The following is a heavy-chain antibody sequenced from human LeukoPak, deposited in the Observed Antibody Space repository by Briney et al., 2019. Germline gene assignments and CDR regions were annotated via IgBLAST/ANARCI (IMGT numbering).Heavy chain of an antibody. D-gene: IGHD3-16*02. CDR3: ASAYDYVWGSYPKTVGH. CDR2: ISYDGSNK. J-gene: IGHJ4*02. V-gene: IGHV3-30*04. Sequence: PGGSLRLSCAASGFTFSSYAMHWVRQAPGKGLEWVAVISYDGSNKYYADSVKGRFTISRDNSKNTLYLQMNSLRAEDTAVYYCASAYDYVWGSYPKTVGHWGQGTLVTVSS. CDR1: GFTFSSYA.